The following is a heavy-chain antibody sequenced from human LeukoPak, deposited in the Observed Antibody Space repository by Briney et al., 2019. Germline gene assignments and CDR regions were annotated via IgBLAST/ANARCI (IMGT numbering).Heavy chain of an antibody. CDR3: ARSYCGGDCYSDFDY. CDR2: ISPNSGDT. CDR1: GYTFTGYS. D-gene: IGHD2-21*02. Sequence: ASVKVSCKASGYTFTGYSIYWVRQAPGQGLEWMGWISPNSGDTNSAQKFQGRVTMTSDTSISTAYMELSGLRSDDTAVFYCARSYCGGDCYSDFDYWGQGALVTVSS. J-gene: IGHJ4*02. V-gene: IGHV1-2*02.